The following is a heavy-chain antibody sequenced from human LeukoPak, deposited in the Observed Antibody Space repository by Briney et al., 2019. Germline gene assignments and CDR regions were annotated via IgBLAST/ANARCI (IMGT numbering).Heavy chain of an antibody. CDR3: ARSPMGSGSANWFDP. V-gene: IGHV1-69*01. CDR2: LIPIFGTA. J-gene: IGHJ5*02. CDR1: GGTFSSYA. Sequence: AAAKVSCKASGGTFSSYAISWVRQAPGQGLEWMGGLIPIFGTANYAQKFQGRVTITADESTSTAYMELSSLRSEDTAVYYCARSPMGSGSANWFDPWGQGTLVTVSS. D-gene: IGHD3-10*01.